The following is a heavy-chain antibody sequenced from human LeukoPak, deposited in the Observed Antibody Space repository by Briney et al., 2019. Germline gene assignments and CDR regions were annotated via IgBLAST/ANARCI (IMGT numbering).Heavy chain of an antibody. D-gene: IGHD6-13*01. Sequence: ERSLRLSCAASGITFSYYAVHWVRQAPGKGLEWVAVIWYGGRNKFYADSVKGRFTISRDNAKNSLYLQMNSLRAEDTALYYCAKDWYSSSWYYFDYWGQGTLVTVSS. CDR3: AKDWYSSSWYYFDY. J-gene: IGHJ4*02. V-gene: IGHV3-33*03. CDR2: IWYGGRNK. CDR1: GITFSYYA.